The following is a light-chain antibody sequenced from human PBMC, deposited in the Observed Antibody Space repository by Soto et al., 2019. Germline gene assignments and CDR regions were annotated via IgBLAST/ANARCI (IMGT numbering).Light chain of an antibody. Sequence: QSALTQPPSASGSPGQSVTISCTGTSNDVGNYNYVSWYQQHPGKAPKVLISEVSKRPSGVPDRFSGSKSGNMASLTVSGLQAEDEGDYYCSSYSGNKNLLIFGGGTKLTVL. V-gene: IGLV2-8*01. J-gene: IGLJ2*01. CDR1: SNDVGNYNY. CDR3: SSYSGNKNLLI. CDR2: EVS.